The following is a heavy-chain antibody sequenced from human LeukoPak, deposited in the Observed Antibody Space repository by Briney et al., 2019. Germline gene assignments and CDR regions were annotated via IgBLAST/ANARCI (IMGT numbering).Heavy chain of an antibody. CDR3: ARASILGYCSGGSRRYYFDY. CDR2: INHSGST. CDR1: GGSFSGYY. Sequence: SETLPLTCAVYGGSFSGYYWSWIRQPPGKGLEWIGEINHSGSTNYNPSLKSRVTISVDTSKNQFSLKLSSVTAADTAVYYCARASILGYCSGGSRRYYFDYWGQGTLVTVSS. J-gene: IGHJ4*02. V-gene: IGHV4-34*01. D-gene: IGHD2-15*01.